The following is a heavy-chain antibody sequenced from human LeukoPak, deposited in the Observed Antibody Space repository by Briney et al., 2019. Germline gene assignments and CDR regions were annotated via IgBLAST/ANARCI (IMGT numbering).Heavy chain of an antibody. V-gene: IGHV3-74*01. CDR3: ARDPHGYWWFDP. CDR1: GFTFSNYW. Sequence: GGSLRLSCAASGFTFSNYWMHWVRQAPGKGLVWVSRINSDGSSTSYADSVKGRFIISRDNRKNTLYLQMNNLRAEDTAVYYCARDPHGYWWFDPWGQGTLVTVSS. CDR2: INSDGSST. D-gene: IGHD3-22*01. J-gene: IGHJ5*02.